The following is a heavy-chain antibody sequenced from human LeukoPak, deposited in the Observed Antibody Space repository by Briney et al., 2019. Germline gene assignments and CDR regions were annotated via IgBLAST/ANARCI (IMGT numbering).Heavy chain of an antibody. D-gene: IGHD1-20*01. Sequence: ASETLSLTCTVSGGSISRSSYYWGWIRQPPGKGLEWIGSIYYSGSTYYDPSLKSRVTISVDTSKNQFSLKLSSVTAADTAVYYCARHNWSDGLFAYWGQGTLVTVSS. CDR1: GGSISRSSYY. CDR3: ARHNWSDGLFAY. CDR2: IYYSGST. V-gene: IGHV4-39*01. J-gene: IGHJ4*02.